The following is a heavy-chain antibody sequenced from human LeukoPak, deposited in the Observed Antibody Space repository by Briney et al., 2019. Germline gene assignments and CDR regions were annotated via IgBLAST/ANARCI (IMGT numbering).Heavy chain of an antibody. J-gene: IGHJ4*02. CDR1: GASISSGAYY. Sequence: SETLSLTCTVSGASISSGAYYWSWIRQHPGKGLEWIGYLYYSGNTYYNPSLKSRATMSVDTSKNLFSLKLSSVTAADTAVYYCARVATMDFDYWGQGTLVTVSS. CDR2: LYYSGNT. D-gene: IGHD3-10*01. CDR3: ARVATMDFDY. V-gene: IGHV4-31*03.